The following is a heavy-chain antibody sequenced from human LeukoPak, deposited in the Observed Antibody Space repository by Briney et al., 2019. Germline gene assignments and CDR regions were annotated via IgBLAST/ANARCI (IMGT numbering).Heavy chain of an antibody. CDR2: INSDGSST. J-gene: IGHJ5*02. Sequence: PGGSLRLSCAASGFTFSSYWMHWVRQAPGKGLGWVSRINSDGSSTCYADSVKGRFTISRDNAKNTLYLQMNSLRAEDTAVYYCARDLIGGPLYFPWGQGTLVTVSS. CDR1: GFTFSSYW. D-gene: IGHD2/OR15-2a*01. CDR3: ARDLIGGPLYFP. V-gene: IGHV3-74*01.